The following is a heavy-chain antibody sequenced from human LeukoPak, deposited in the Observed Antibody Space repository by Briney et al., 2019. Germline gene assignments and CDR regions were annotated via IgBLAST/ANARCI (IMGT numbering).Heavy chain of an antibody. CDR1: GFTFGTYG. D-gene: IGHD2-8*01. CDR2: ISGSGGST. Sequence: GGSLRLSCVASGFTFGTYGVSWVRQAPGKGLEWVSAISGSGGSTYYADSVKGRFTISRDNSKNTLYLQMNSLRVEDTALYYCARAYGTNGYFQLPIDYWGQGILVTVSS. J-gene: IGHJ4*02. CDR3: ARAYGTNGYFQLPIDY. V-gene: IGHV3-23*01.